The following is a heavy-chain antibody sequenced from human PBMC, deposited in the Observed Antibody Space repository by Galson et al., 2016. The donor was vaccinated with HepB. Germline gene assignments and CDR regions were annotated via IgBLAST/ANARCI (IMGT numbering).Heavy chain of an antibody. V-gene: IGHV4-38-2*02. CDR2: IFHDGDT. Sequence: SETLSLTSSVSDLSISSGHFWVWIGQPPGKGLEWLGRIFHDGDTSYNPSLERRLTMSVDTSKNQFSLRLTSVTASDTATYYCARDRDPGGMLTGYYPWGQGTRVTVSS. CDR1: DLSISSGHF. CDR3: ARDRDPGGMLTGYYP. J-gene: IGHJ5*02. D-gene: IGHD3-9*01.